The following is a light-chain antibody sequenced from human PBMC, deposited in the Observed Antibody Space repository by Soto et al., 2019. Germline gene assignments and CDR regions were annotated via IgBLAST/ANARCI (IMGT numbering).Light chain of an antibody. CDR1: SSNIGSNT. V-gene: IGLV1-44*01. CDR2: SNN. Sequence: QSVLTQPPSASGTPGQRVTISCSGSSSNIGSNTVNWYQQLPGTAPKLLIYSNNQRPTWVPDRYSGSKYGTSASLAISGLKSEDEDDYYCAAWDDSLNGQVVFGGGTKLTVL. CDR3: AAWDDSLNGQVV. J-gene: IGLJ2*01.